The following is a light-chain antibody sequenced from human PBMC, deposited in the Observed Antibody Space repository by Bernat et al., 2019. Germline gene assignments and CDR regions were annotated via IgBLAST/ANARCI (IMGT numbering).Light chain of an antibody. CDR3: SSYTGSTTLVFV. J-gene: IGLJ1*01. CDR1: SSDVGGYNY. Sequence: QSALTHPASVSGSLGQSITISCTGTSSDVGGYNYVSWYQHHPGKAPKLMIYHVSSRPSGVSNRFSGAKSDNTASLTISGLQADDEADYYCSSYTGSTTLVFVFGSGTKVTVL. CDR2: HVS. V-gene: IGLV2-14*03.